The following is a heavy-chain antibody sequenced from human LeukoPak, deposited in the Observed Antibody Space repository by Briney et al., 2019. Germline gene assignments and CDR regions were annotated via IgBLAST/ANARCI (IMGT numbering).Heavy chain of an antibody. Sequence: GALRLSCAASGFTFSGSAMHWVRQASGKGLEWVGRIRSKANSYATAYAASVKGRFTISRDDSKNTAYLQMNSLKTEDTAVYYCTRPYGDSTAWGQGTLVTVSS. V-gene: IGHV3-73*01. CDR1: GFTFSGSA. D-gene: IGHD4-17*01. CDR3: TRPYGDSTA. J-gene: IGHJ5*02. CDR2: IRSKANSYAT.